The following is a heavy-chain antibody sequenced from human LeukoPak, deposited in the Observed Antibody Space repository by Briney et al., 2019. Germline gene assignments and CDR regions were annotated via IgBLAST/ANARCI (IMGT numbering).Heavy chain of an antibody. D-gene: IGHD2-15*01. CDR1: GGSISSYY. Sequence: PSETLSLTCTVSGGSISSYYWNWVRQPAGKGLEWIGRIYTSGSTNYNPSLKSRVTMSVDTSKNLFSLKLSSVTAADTAVYYCARSVEGYCSGGSCYSYYYYMDVWGKGTTVTVSS. V-gene: IGHV4-4*07. CDR2: IYTSGST. CDR3: ARSVEGYCSGGSCYSYYYYMDV. J-gene: IGHJ6*03.